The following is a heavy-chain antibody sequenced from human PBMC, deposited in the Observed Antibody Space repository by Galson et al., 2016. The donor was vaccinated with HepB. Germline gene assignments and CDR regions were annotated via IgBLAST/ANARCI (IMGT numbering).Heavy chain of an antibody. CDR2: IYYSGNT. J-gene: IGHJ5*02. CDR1: GGSISSRSFF. Sequence: SETLSLTCTVSGGSISSRSFFWGWIRQPPGKGLEYIGTIYYSGNTYYNPSLNSRVTISVDTSKSQFSLKLDSVTAADTAVYYCSRQVPIRGSGSYYNRSNWFDPWGQGTLVTVSS. D-gene: IGHD3-10*01. CDR3: SRQVPIRGSGSYYNRSNWFDP. V-gene: IGHV4-39*01.